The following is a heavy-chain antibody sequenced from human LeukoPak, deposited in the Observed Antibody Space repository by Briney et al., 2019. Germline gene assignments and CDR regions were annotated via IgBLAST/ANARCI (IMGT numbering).Heavy chain of an antibody. CDR2: INGAGDNT. CDR3: AKVSVCYGCYLDC. J-gene: IGHJ4*02. Sequence: GGSLRLSCAASGYTFSSHGLTWVRQAPGKGLEWVSTINGAGDNTYYAETVKGRFTISRDNSKNTLYLQVHSLRAEDTAIYYCAKVSVCYGCYLDCGGQGTLVTVS. D-gene: IGHD3-16*01. V-gene: IGHV3-23*01. CDR1: GYTFSSHG.